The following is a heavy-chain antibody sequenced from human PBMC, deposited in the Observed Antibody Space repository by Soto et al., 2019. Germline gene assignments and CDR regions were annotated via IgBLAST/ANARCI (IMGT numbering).Heavy chain of an antibody. J-gene: IGHJ6*02. D-gene: IGHD5-12*01. Sequence: PGGSLRLSCAASGFTFSSYSMNWVRQAPGKGLEWVSSISSSSSYIYYADSVKGRFTISRDNAKNSLYLQMNSLRAEDTAVYYCARDREMATDYYYYGMDVWRQGTTATVSS. CDR3: ARDREMATDYYYYGMDV. CDR2: ISSSSSYI. V-gene: IGHV3-21*01. CDR1: GFTFSSYS.